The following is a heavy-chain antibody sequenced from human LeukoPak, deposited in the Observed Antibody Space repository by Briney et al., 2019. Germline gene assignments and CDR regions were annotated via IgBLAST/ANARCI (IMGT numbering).Heavy chain of an antibody. J-gene: IGHJ5*02. CDR3: ARSRNRATREGHNWFDP. CDR1: GGSISSGGYS. V-gene: IGHV4-30-2*01. CDR2: IYHSGTT. D-gene: IGHD5-12*01. Sequence: SETLSLTCAVSGGSISSGGYSWSCIRQPPRKGLEWIGYIYHSGTTYYNPSLKSRVTISVGRSKNQFSLKLSSVTAADTAVYYCARSRNRATREGHNWFDPWGQGTLVTVSS.